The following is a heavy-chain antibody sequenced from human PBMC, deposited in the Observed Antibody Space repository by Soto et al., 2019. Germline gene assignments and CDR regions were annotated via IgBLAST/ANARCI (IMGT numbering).Heavy chain of an antibody. CDR2: IYRGGST. Sequence: SETLSLTCTVSGYSVRNLYWSWIRQPLGKGLEWIGYIYRGGSTKYNPSLKSRLTISVDTSKNQFSLKLTSVTAADTAVYYCARGGTRQQLVLRVYYGMDVWGQGTTVTVSS. J-gene: IGHJ6*02. CDR1: GYSVRNLY. D-gene: IGHD6-13*01. CDR3: ARGGTRQQLVLRVYYGMDV. V-gene: IGHV4-59*02.